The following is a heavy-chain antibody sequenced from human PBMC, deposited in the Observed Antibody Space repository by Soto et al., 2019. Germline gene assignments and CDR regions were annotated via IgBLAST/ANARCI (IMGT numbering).Heavy chain of an antibody. CDR2: IYTSGST. V-gene: IGHV4-4*07. CDR1: GGSISSYX. Sequence: PSETLSLTCTVSGGSISSYXGGWIRQPAGKGLEWIGRIYTSGSTNDNPSLKSRVTMSVDTSKNQFSLKLSSVTAADTAVYYCARDGCSGGSCYEYYYYYGMDVWGQGTTVTVSS. CDR3: ARDGCSGGSCYEYYYYYGMDV. J-gene: IGHJ6*02. D-gene: IGHD2-15*01.